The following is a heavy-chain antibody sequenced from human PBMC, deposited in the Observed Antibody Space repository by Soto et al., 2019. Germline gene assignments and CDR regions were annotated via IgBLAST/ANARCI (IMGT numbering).Heavy chain of an antibody. J-gene: IGHJ4*02. CDR2: IYFSGTT. Sequence: QLQLQESGPGLVKPSETLSLTCTVSGAFITSNSYYWGWIRQSPGKGLEWIGSIYFSGTTYYNPSLESRVTISVDTSKRQFSLRLSSVTAADTAVYYCARRARGANFDFWGQGTLVTVSS. D-gene: IGHD3-16*01. V-gene: IGHV4-39*01. CDR1: GAFITSNSYY. CDR3: ARRARGANFDF.